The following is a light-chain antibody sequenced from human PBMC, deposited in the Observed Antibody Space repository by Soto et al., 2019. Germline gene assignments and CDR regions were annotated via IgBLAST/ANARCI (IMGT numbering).Light chain of an antibody. CDR2: GAS. CDR1: QSVSSGY. V-gene: IGKV3-20*01. CDR3: QQYGSSPRLT. J-gene: IGKJ5*01. Sequence: EIVLTQSPGTLSLSPGERATLSCRASQSVSSGYLAWYQQKPGQAPRLLIYGASSRATGIPDRFSGSGSGTDFTLTISRLEPEDFAVYYCQQYGSSPRLTFGQGTRLEI.